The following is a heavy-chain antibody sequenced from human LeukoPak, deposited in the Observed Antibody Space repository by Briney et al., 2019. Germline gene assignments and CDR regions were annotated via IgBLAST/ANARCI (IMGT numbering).Heavy chain of an antibody. V-gene: IGHV1-2*02. CDR1: GYTFTGYY. CDR2: INPNSGGT. Sequence: ASVKVSCKASGYTFTGYYMHWVRQAPGHGLEWMGWINPNSGGTNYAQKFQGRVTMTRDTSISTAYMELSRLRSDDTAVYYCARERIAMVRGVIGDYWGQGTLVTVSS. D-gene: IGHD3-10*01. J-gene: IGHJ4*02. CDR3: ARERIAMVRGVIGDY.